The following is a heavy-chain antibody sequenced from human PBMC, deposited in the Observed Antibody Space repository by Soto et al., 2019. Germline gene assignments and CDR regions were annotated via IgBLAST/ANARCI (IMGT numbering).Heavy chain of an antibody. CDR3: ARFAAARRRYSWFDP. Sequence: QVQLVESGGGVVQPGRSLRLSCAASGFTFSSYAMHWVRQAPGKGLEWVAVISYDGSNKYYADSVKGRFTISRDNSKNTLYLQMNSLRAEDTAVYYRARFAAARRRYSWFDPWGQGTLVTVSS. CDR1: GFTFSSYA. V-gene: IGHV3-30-3*01. J-gene: IGHJ5*02. CDR2: ISYDGSNK. D-gene: IGHD6-6*01.